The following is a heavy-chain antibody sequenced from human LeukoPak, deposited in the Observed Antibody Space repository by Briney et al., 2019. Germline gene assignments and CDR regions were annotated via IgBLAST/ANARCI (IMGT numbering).Heavy chain of an antibody. CDR2: ISGSGGST. V-gene: IGHV3-23*01. CDR3: AKVKGLWFGELKSYFDY. J-gene: IGHJ4*02. D-gene: IGHD3-10*01. Sequence: PGGSLRLSCAASGFTFSSYAMSWVRQAPGKGLEWVSAISGSGGSTYYADSVKGRFTISRDNSKNTLYLQMNSLRAEDTAVYYCAKVKGLWFGELKSYFDYWGQGTLVTVSS. CDR1: GFTFSSYA.